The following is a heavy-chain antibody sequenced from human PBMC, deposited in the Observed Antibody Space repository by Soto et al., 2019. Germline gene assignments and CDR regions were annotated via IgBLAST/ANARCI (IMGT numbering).Heavy chain of an antibody. CDR1: GGSISIYY. D-gene: IGHD4-17*01. J-gene: IGHJ4*02. Sequence: KPSETLSLTCTVSGGSISIYYWSWIRQPPGKGLEWIGYIYYSGSTNYNPSLKSRVTISVDTSKNQFSLKLSSVTAADTAVYYCAANYGDSDYWGQGTLVTVSS. V-gene: IGHV4-59*01. CDR2: IYYSGST. CDR3: AANYGDSDY.